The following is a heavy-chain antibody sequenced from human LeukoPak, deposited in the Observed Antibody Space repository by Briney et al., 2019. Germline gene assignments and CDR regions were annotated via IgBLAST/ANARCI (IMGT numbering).Heavy chain of an antibody. Sequence: ASVKVSCKASGYTFTGYYMHWVRQAPGQGLEGMGWINPNSGGTNYAQKLHGRGTITRDTSISTPSMELSRLRSDDTAVYYCARSTVTTFWFDPWGQGNLVTVSS. V-gene: IGHV1-2*02. D-gene: IGHD4-11*01. CDR3: ARSTVTTFWFDP. J-gene: IGHJ5*02. CDR2: INPNSGGT. CDR1: GYTFTGYY.